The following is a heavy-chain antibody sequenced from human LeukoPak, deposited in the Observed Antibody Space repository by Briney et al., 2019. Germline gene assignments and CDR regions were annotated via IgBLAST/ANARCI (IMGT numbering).Heavy chain of an antibody. D-gene: IGHD3-10*01. CDR2: IKSKTDGGTT. CDR1: TFGDFG. V-gene: IGHV3-15*01. CDR3: TTSVHYYASGSYYTKVLEDV. J-gene: IGHJ6*04. Sequence: GGSLRLSCTFTFGDFGMSWFRQAPGKGLEWVGRIKSKTDGGTTDYAAPVKGRFTISRDDSKNTLYLQMNSLKTEDTAVYYCTTSVHYYASGSYYTKVLEDVWGKGTTVTISS.